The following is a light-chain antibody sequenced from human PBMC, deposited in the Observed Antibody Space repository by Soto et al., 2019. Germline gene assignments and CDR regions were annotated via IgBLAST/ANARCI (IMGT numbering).Light chain of an antibody. CDR2: GAS. CDR3: QQYNNWPPYT. Sequence: ETVMTQSPGTLSVSPGERATLSCRASQSVSNNLAWYQQKRGQAPRLLIYGASTRATGIPARFSGSGSGTEFTLTISSLQSEDFAVYYCQQYNNWPPYTFGQGTKLEIK. J-gene: IGKJ2*01. V-gene: IGKV3-15*01. CDR1: QSVSNN.